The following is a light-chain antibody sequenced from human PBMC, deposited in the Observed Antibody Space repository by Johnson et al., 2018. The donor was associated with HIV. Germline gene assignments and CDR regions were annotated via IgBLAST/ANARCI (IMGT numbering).Light chain of an antibody. Sequence: QSVLTQPPSVSAAPGQKVTVSCSGSSSNIGNNYVSWYQQFPGTAPKLLIYDNNKRPSGIPDRLSGSKSGTSATLGITGLQTGDEADYYGGTWDSSLSAGVFGTGTNVTVL. J-gene: IGLJ1*01. CDR2: DNN. CDR3: GTWDSSLSAGV. V-gene: IGLV1-51*01. CDR1: SSNIGNNY.